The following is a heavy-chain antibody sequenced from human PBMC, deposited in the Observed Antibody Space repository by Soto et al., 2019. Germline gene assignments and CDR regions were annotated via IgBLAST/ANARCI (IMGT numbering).Heavy chain of an antibody. CDR2: ISRGGENT. CDR1: GFNFNTDA. D-gene: IGHD3-16*01. CDR3: AKELGGVAVLDDAFDI. J-gene: IGHJ3*02. V-gene: IGHV3-23*01. Sequence: EVQLLESGGGLAQPGGSLRLSCTVSGFNFNTDAMSWVRQSPGKGLEWVSGISRGGENTYYADSVKGRFTISRDSSKNTLYLQMNYLRAEDTAVYYCAKELGGVAVLDDAFDIWGHGTMVAVSS.